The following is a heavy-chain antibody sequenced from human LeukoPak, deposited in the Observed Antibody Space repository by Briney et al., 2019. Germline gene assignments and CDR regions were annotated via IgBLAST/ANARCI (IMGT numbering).Heavy chain of an antibody. CDR3: ANSMALAGVFDY. V-gene: IGHV3-23*01. CDR2: IFGSGGST. Sequence: GRSLRLSCAASRFTFSSHAMNWVRQAPGKGLEWVSTIFGSGGSTYYADSVKGRFTISRDNSKNTLYLQMNSLRAEDTAVYYCANSMALAGVFDYWGQGTLVTVSS. D-gene: IGHD6-19*01. CDR1: RFTFSSHA. J-gene: IGHJ4*02.